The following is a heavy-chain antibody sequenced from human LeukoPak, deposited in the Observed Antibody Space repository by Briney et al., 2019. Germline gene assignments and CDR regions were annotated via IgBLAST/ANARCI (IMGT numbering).Heavy chain of an antibody. CDR3: AKDAQRGFDYSNSLEY. J-gene: IGHJ4*02. D-gene: IGHD4-11*01. V-gene: IGHV3-33*06. CDR1: GFTYSHYG. CDR2: IWSDATEK. Sequence: GGSLRLSCAASGFTYSHYGMHWVRQAPGKGLEWVSVIWSDATEKYYGDAVKGRFTISRDNSRNTLYLQMNSLRVEDTAVYYCAKDAQRGFDYSNSLEYWGQGTLVTVSS.